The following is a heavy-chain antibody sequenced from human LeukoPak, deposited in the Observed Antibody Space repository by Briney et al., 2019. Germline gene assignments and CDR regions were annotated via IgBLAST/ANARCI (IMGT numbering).Heavy chain of an antibody. CDR3: ARHLYYFDSSAYQDAFDI. CDR1: GGSMSPYF. D-gene: IGHD3-22*01. V-gene: IGHV4-59*08. Sequence: KTLCLTCTVSGGSMSPYFWSWIWQPPGKGLEWIGYIYYGGNTKYNPSLKSRVTITVDTPNNQFSLWLTSVTAADTAVYYCARHLYYFDSSAYQDAFDIWGQGTVDPVSS. CDR2: IYYGGNT. J-gene: IGHJ3*02.